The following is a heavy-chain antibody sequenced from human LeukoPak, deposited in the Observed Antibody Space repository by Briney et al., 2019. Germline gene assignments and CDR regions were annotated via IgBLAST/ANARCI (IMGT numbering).Heavy chain of an antibody. Sequence: SVKVSCKASGGTFTSYAFSMVRRAPAQGLEWMGMIIPLIGVTDSAQKFRDRVTITADKSTSQAYMELSSLRSEDTAVYYGGTYNVDTYDPSDGMDVWGRGTSVTVSS. J-gene: IGHJ6*02. CDR3: GTYNVDTYDPSDGMDV. V-gene: IGHV1-69*04. CDR1: GGTFTSYA. D-gene: IGHD1-14*01. CDR2: IIPLIGVT.